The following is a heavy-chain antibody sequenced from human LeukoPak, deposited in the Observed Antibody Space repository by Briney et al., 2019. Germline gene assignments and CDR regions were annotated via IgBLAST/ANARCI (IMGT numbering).Heavy chain of an antibody. CDR1: GFTVSSNY. J-gene: IGHJ4*02. Sequence: GGSLRLSCAASGFTVSSNYMTWVRQAPGKGLEWVSVIHKNAITYYADTVKGRFTISRDNAKNSLYLQMNSLRAEDTAVYYCARGPPTTYFDWEFDYWGQGTLVTVSS. V-gene: IGHV3-53*01. D-gene: IGHD3-9*01. CDR3: ARGPPTTYFDWEFDY. CDR2: IHKNAIT.